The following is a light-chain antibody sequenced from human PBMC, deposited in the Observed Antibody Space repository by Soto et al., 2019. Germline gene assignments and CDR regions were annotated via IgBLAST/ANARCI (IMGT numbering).Light chain of an antibody. V-gene: IGKV1-5*03. Sequence: DIQMTQSPSTLSASVGDRVTITCRASQSINSWLAWYQQKPGKAPKLLIHKASSLESGVPSRFSGSGSGTELTLTISSLQPDDFATYYCQQYASYPLTFGGGTKVEIK. CDR1: QSINSW. CDR2: KAS. J-gene: IGKJ4*01. CDR3: QQYASYPLT.